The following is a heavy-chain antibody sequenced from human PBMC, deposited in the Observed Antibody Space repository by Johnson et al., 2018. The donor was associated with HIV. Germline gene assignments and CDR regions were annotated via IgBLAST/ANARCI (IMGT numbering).Heavy chain of an antibody. V-gene: IGHV3-30*02. CDR3: AKERRDYLVFGAFDI. CDR2: IRYDGSDK. CDR1: GFTFSSYG. D-gene: IGHD3-3*01. Sequence: QVQLVESGGGVVHPGGSLRLSCAASGFTFSSYGMHWVRQAPGKGLEWVAFIRYDGSDKNYVESLKGRFTISRDNSKNTLDLQMNSLRAEDTAVYYCAKERRDYLVFGAFDIWGQGTMVTVSS. J-gene: IGHJ3*02.